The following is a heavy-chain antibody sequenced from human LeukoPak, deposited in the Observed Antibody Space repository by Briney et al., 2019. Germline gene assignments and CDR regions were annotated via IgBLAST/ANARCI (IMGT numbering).Heavy chain of an antibody. V-gene: IGHV3-30-3*01. CDR2: ISYDGSNK. J-gene: IGHJ4*02. CDR1: GFTFSSYA. CDR3: AREDGPSGPVVLDY. Sequence: GGSLRLSCAASGFTFSSYAMHWVRQAPGKGLEWVAVISYDGSNKYYADSVKGRFTISRDNSKNTLYLQMNSLRAEDTAVYYCAREDGPSGPVVLDYWGQGTLVTVSS. D-gene: IGHD5-24*01.